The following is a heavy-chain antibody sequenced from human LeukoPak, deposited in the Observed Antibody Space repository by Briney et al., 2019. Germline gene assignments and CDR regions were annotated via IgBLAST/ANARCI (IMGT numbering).Heavy chain of an antibody. Sequence: GGSLRLSCAVSGITLSNYGMSWVRQAPGKGLQWVSYISASSSTIYYADSVKGRFTISRDNAGNSLYLQMNSLRVEDTAIYYCARDQRWQLPHYFDSWGQGTLVTVSS. CDR1: GITLSNYG. J-gene: IGHJ4*02. CDR2: ISASSSTI. CDR3: ARDQRWQLPHYFDS. D-gene: IGHD4-23*01. V-gene: IGHV3-48*04.